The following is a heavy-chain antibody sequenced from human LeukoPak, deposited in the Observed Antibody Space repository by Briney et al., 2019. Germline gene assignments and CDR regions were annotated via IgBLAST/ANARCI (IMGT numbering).Heavy chain of an antibody. Sequence: GGSLRLSCAASGFTFSSYAMSWVRQAPGKGLEWVSAISGSGGSTYYADSVKGRFTISRDNGKKSLYLQMNSLRAEDTAVYYCARYPYGSGTYYYFEYWGQGTLVTVSS. V-gene: IGHV3-23*01. CDR2: ISGSGGST. J-gene: IGHJ4*02. D-gene: IGHD3-10*01. CDR1: GFTFSSYA. CDR3: ARYPYGSGTYYYFEY.